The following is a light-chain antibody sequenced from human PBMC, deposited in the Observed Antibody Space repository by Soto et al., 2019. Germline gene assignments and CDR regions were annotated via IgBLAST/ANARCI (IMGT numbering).Light chain of an antibody. CDR3: QQSYSVPHT. J-gene: IGKJ2*01. CDR2: AAS. CDR1: QNIFSF. Sequence: DIQMTQSPSSLSASVGDSVTITCRASQNIFSFLSWCQHKPGKAPKLLIYAASSLRGGVPSRFSGSGSGTDFALTVTNLQPEDFATFYCQQSYSVPHTFGQGTKLEI. V-gene: IGKV1-39*01.